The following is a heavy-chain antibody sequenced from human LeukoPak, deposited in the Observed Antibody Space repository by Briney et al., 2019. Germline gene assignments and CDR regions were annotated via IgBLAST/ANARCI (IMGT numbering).Heavy chain of an antibody. CDR3: AKDDEKVAPALIIDY. D-gene: IGHD5-12*01. CDR2: ISWDGGST. J-gene: IGHJ4*01. V-gene: IGHV3-43D*03. Sequence: GGSLRLSCAASGFAFDDYGMHWVRQAPGKGLEWVSLISWDGGSTNYADSVKGRFTIARDNSKNSLYLQMNSLTLEDSAFYYCAKDDEKVAPALIIDYWGLGTLVTVSS. CDR1: GFAFDDYG.